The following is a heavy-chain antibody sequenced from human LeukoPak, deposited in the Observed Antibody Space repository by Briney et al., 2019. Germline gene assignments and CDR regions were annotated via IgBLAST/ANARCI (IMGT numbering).Heavy chain of an antibody. J-gene: IGHJ6*03. D-gene: IGHD3-10*01. V-gene: IGHV3-73*01. Sequence: PGGSLRLSCAASGFTFSGSAMHWVRQASGKGLEWVGRIRSKANSYATAYAASVKGRFTISRDDSKNTAYLQMNSLKTEGTAVYYCTRLDYGSGRYYYYYYMDVWGKGTTVTVSS. CDR2: IRSKANSYAT. CDR3: TRLDYGSGRYYYYYYMDV. CDR1: GFTFSGSA.